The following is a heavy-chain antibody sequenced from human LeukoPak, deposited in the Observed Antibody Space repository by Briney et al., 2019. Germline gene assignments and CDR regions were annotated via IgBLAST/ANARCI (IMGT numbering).Heavy chain of an antibody. D-gene: IGHD2-15*01. J-gene: IGHJ4*02. CDR2: INHSGST. Sequence: PLETLSLTCAVYGGSFSGYYWSWIRQPPGKGLEWIGEINHSGSTNYNPSLKSRVTISVDTSKNQFSLKLSSVTAADTAVYYCARGSWDIVVVVAAMGFDYWGQGTLVTVSS. CDR1: GGSFSGYY. V-gene: IGHV4-34*01. CDR3: ARGSWDIVVVVAAMGFDY.